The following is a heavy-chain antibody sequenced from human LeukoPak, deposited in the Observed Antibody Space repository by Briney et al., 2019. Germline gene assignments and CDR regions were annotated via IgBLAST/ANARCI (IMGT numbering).Heavy chain of an antibody. D-gene: IGHD1-1*01. J-gene: IGHJ4*02. CDR1: GYKFVDYY. V-gene: IGHV1-2*02. CDR3: ARASNRDSTGPIGF. CDR2: INPYSGGT. Sequence: ASVKVSCKSSGYKFVDYYIHWVRQAPGQGLEWMGWINPYSGGTNYARKFQGRVTMTRDTSISTAYMELNRLRPDDAAVYFCARASNRDSTGPIGFWGQGTLVTVSS.